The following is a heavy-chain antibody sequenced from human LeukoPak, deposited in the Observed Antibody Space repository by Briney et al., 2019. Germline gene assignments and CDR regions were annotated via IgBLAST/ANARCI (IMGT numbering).Heavy chain of an antibody. D-gene: IGHD1-1*01. J-gene: IGHJ4*02. CDR1: GYKFVDYY. V-gene: IGHV1-2*02. CDR3: ARASNRDSTGPIGF. CDR2: INPYSGGT. Sequence: ASVKVSCKSSGYKFVDYYIHWVRQAPGQGLEWMGWINPYSGGTNYARKFQGRVTMTRDTSISTAYMELNRLRPDDAAVYFCARASNRDSTGPIGFWGQGTLVTVSS.